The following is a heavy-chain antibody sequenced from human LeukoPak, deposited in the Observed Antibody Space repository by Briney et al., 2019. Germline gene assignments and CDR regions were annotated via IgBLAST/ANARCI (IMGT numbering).Heavy chain of an antibody. Sequence: PGGSLRLSCAASGFTVSSNYMSWVRQAPGKGLEWVSLIYSGGSTYYADSVKGRFTISRDNSRNTLYLQMNSLRAEDTAVYYCAKDEFYGSGGGPNWFDPWGQGTLVTVSS. J-gene: IGHJ5*02. CDR3: AKDEFYGSGGGPNWFDP. D-gene: IGHD3-10*01. V-gene: IGHV3-53*01. CDR2: IYSGGST. CDR1: GFTVSSNY.